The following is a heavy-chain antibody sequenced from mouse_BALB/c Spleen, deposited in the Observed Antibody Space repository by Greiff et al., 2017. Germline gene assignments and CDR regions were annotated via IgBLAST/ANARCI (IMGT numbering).Heavy chain of an antibody. CDR3: ARDYDYAMDY. D-gene: IGHD2-4*01. CDR1: GFTFSSFE. J-gene: IGHJ4*01. Sequence: EVKLVESGGGLVQPGGSRKLSCAASGFTFSSFEMHWVRQAPEKGLEWVAYISSGSSTIYYADTVKGRFTISRDNPKNTLFLQMTSLRSEDTAMYYCARDYDYAMDYWGQGTSVTVSS. CDR2: ISSGSSTI. V-gene: IGHV5-17*02.